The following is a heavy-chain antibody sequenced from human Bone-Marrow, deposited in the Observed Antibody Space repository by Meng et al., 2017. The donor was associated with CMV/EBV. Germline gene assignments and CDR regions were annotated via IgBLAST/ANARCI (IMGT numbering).Heavy chain of an antibody. Sequence: QGYQVEFGDEVTKPGSSVKVCCMALGGAFSSYAISWVRQAPGQGLEWMGGISPIFGTANYAQKFQGRVTITADESTSTAYMELSSLRSEDTAVYYCARARIAAAGSDFDYWGQGTLVTVSS. CDR1: GGAFSSYA. CDR3: ARARIAAAGSDFDY. D-gene: IGHD6-13*01. V-gene: IGHV1-69*12. J-gene: IGHJ4*02. CDR2: ISPIFGTA.